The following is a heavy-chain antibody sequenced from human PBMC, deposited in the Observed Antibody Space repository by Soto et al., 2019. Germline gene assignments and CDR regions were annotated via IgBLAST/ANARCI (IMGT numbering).Heavy chain of an antibody. J-gene: IGHJ6*02. CDR1: GFTFTSSA. CDR3: AADPPGTMSYYYYRMDV. CDR2: IVVGSGNT. V-gene: IGHV1-58*01. D-gene: IGHD1-7*01. Sequence: ASVKVSCKASGFTFTSSAVQWVRQARGQRLEWIGWIVVGSGNTNYAQKFQERVTITRDMSTSTAYMELSSLRSEDTAVYYCAADPPGTMSYYYYRMDVWGQGTTVTVSS.